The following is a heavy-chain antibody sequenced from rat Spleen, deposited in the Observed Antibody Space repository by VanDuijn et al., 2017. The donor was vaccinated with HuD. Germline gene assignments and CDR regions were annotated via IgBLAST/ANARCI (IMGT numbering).Heavy chain of an antibody. CDR3: ARPFWELGWFVY. CDR1: GFTFSIYG. Sequence: EVQLVDHGGGLVQPGRSLKLSCAPSGFTFSIYGMAWVRQAPTKGLEWVASISYDGSSTYYRDSVKGRFSISRDNAKSTLYLQMDSLRSDDTATYHCARPFWELGWFVYWGQGTLVTVSS. V-gene: IGHV5-29*01. CDR2: ISYDGSST. D-gene: IGHD5-1*01. J-gene: IGHJ3*01.